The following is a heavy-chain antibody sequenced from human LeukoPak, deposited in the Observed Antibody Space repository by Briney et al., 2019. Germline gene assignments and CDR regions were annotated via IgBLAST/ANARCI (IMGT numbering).Heavy chain of an antibody. V-gene: IGHV3-30*02. D-gene: IGHD1-26*01. CDR2: IQYDGSNK. J-gene: IGHJ4*02. CDR1: GFTFNSYG. Sequence: PGGSLRLSCAASGFTFNSYGMNWVRQAPGKGLEWVAFIQYDGSNKYYADSVKGRFTISRDNSKNTLYLQMNSLRAEDTAVHYCARDTPVGATRGAIDYWGQGTLVTVSS. CDR3: ARDTPVGATRGAIDY.